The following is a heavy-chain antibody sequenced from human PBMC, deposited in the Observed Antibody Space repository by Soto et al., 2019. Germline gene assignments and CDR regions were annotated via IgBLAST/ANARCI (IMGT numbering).Heavy chain of an antibody. CDR1: GYTFSNYY. J-gene: IGHJ4*02. CDR2: INPSGGST. V-gene: IGHV1-46*01. Sequence: ASVKVSCKASGYTFSNYYMHWVRQAPGQGHEWMGIINPSGGSTTYAQKFQGRVTMTRDTSTSTVYMELSSLRSEDTAVYYCARYDYNGYHFDYWGQGTLVTVSS. CDR3: ARYDYNGYHFDY. D-gene: IGHD4-4*01.